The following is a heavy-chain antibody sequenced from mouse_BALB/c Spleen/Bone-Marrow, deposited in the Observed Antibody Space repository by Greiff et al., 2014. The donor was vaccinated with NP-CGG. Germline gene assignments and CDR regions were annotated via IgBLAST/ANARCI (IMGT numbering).Heavy chain of an antibody. J-gene: IGHJ3*01. CDR1: GFNIKDTY. V-gene: IGHV14-3*02. CDR3: AMYYYGSSLFAY. CDR2: IDPANGNT. D-gene: IGHD1-1*01. Sequence: EVQLRQSGAELVKPGASVKLSCTASGFNIKDTYMHWVKQRPEQGLEWIGRIDPANGNTKYDPKFQGKATITADTSSNTAYLQLSSLTSEDTAVYYCAMYYYGSSLFAYWGQRTLVTVSA.